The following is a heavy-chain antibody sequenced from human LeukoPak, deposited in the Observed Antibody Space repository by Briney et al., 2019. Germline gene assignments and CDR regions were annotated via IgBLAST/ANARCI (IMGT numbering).Heavy chain of an antibody. D-gene: IGHD4-17*01. CDR3: ARRLKSPYGDKRQYYFDY. CDR2: IYYSGST. Sequence: KSSETLSLTCTVSGGSISSNSYYWDWIRQPPGKGLEWIGNIYYSGSTNYNPSLKSRVTISVDTSKNQFSLKLSSVTAADTAVYYCARRLKSPYGDKRQYYFDYRGQGTLVTVSS. CDR1: GGSISSNSYY. V-gene: IGHV4-39*07. J-gene: IGHJ4*02.